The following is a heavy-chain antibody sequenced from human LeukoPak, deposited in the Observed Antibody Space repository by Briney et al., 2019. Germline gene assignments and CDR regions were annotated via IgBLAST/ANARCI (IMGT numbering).Heavy chain of an antibody. V-gene: IGHV3-66*01. CDR2: IYSGGST. CDR1: EFSVGSNY. CDR3: AKEPYTSGWWGGYFDY. Sequence: PGGSLRLSCAASEFSVGSNYMTWVRQAPGKGLEWVSLIYSGGSTYYADSVKGRFTISRDNSKNTLYLQMNSLTAEDTALYYCAKEPYTSGWWGGYFDYWGQGDLVTVSS. D-gene: IGHD6-19*01. J-gene: IGHJ4*02.